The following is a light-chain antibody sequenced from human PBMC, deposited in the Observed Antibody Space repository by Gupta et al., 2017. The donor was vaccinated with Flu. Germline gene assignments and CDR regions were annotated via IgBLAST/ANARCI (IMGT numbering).Light chain of an antibody. CDR1: SSDVGASNS. Sequence: QSALTQPASGPGSPGQSITISCTGTSSDVGASNSVSWYQHHPGKAPKLMIYDVSDRPSGVSDRFSGSKSGNTDSLTISGLQAEDEADYYCSSYTTRSTLVFGGGTKLTVL. J-gene: IGLJ2*01. CDR3: SSYTTRSTLV. V-gene: IGLV2-14*03. CDR2: DVS.